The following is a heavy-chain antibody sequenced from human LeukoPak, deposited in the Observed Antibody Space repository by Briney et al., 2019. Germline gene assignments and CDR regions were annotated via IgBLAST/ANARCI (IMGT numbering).Heavy chain of an antibody. D-gene: IGHD2-15*01. Sequence: PSETLSLTCTVSGGSISSSSYYWGWIRQPPGKGLEWIGSIYYSGSTYYNPSLKSRVTISVDTSKNQFSLKLSSVTAADTAVYYCARDLSGSCSFDPWGQGTLVTVSS. CDR1: GGSISSSSYY. CDR3: ARDLSGSCSFDP. V-gene: IGHV4-39*07. J-gene: IGHJ5*02. CDR2: IYYSGST.